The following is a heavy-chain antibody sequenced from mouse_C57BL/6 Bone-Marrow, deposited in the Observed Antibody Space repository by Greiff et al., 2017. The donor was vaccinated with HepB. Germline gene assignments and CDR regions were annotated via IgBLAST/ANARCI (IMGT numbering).Heavy chain of an antibody. Sequence: VKLQESGAELVKPGASVKMSCKASGYTFTSYWITWVKQRPGQGLEWIGDIYPGSGSTNYNEKFKSKATLTVDTSSSTAYMQLSSLTSEDSAVYYCARLGYASGWFAYWGQGTLVTVSA. CDR2: IYPGSGST. V-gene: IGHV1-55*01. CDR1: GYTFTSYW. CDR3: ARLGYASGWFAY. D-gene: IGHD3-1*01. J-gene: IGHJ3*01.